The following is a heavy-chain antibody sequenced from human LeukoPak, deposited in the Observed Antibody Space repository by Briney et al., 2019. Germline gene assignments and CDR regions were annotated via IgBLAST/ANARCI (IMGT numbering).Heavy chain of an antibody. V-gene: IGHV1-2*02. D-gene: IGHD6-13*01. CDR2: INPNSGGT. J-gene: IGHJ4*02. Sequence: ASAKVSCKASGYTFTGYYMHWVRQAPGQGLEWMGWINPNSGGTNYAQKFQGRVTMTRDTSISTAYMELSRLRSDDTAVYYCARGDSSSWYRFDYWGQGTLVTVSS. CDR3: ARGDSSSWYRFDY. CDR1: GYTFTGYY.